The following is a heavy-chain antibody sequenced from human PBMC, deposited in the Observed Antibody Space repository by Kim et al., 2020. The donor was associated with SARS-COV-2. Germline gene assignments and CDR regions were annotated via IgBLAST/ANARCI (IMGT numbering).Heavy chain of an antibody. D-gene: IGHD1-26*01. CDR3: AKSGSYYVGYYYYGMDV. CDR2: INPNSGGT. CDR1: GYTFTGYS. V-gene: IGHV1-2*06. Sequence: ASVKVSCKASGYTFTGYSMHWVRQAPGQGLEWMGRINPNSGGTNYAQKFQGRVTMTRDTSISTAYMELSRLRSDDTAVYYCAKSGSYYVGYYYYGMDVWGPGTTVTVSS. J-gene: IGHJ6*02.